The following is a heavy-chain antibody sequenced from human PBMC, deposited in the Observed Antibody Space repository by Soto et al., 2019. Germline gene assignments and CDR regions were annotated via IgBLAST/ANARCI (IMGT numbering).Heavy chain of an antibody. CDR3: ARERPYYYDSSGSLGY. J-gene: IGHJ4*02. V-gene: IGHV3-74*01. D-gene: IGHD3-22*01. Sequence: PGGSLRLSCAASGFTLSSYWMHWVRQAPGKGLVWVSRINSDGSSTSYADSVKGRFTISRDNAKNTLYLQMNSLRAEDTAVYYCARERPYYYDSSGSLGYWGQGTLVTVSS. CDR1: GFTLSSYW. CDR2: INSDGSST.